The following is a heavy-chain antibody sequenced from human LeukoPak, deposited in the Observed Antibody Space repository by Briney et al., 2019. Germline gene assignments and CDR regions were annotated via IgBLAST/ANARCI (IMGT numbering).Heavy chain of an antibody. V-gene: IGHV4-59*02. D-gene: IGHD3-22*01. CDR2: ISNRGST. J-gene: IGHJ3*01. Sequence: SETLSLTCGLSGAPVSSHFGSWIRQTPGMGLEWIGYISNRGSTGYNPSLRSRVTISVDAPKNEVSLNVRSVSAADTAVYYCAKGVSETYYAFDGCG. CDR1: GAPVSSHF. CDR3: AKGVSETYYAFDG.